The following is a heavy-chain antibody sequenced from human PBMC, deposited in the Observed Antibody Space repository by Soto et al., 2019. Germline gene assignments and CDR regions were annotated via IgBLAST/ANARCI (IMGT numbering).Heavy chain of an antibody. D-gene: IGHD4-17*01. Sequence: HPGGSLRLSCAASGFTFSSYGMHWVRQAPGKGLEWVAVIWYDGSNKYYADSVKGRFTISRDDSKNTLYLQMNSLRAEDTAVYYCARSDDYGDYDVDYWGQGTLVTVSS. J-gene: IGHJ4*02. V-gene: IGHV3-33*01. CDR1: GFTFSSYG. CDR2: IWYDGSNK. CDR3: ARSDDYGDYDVDY.